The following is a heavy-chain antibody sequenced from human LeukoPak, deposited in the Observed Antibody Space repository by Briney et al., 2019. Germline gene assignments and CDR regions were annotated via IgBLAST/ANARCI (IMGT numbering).Heavy chain of an antibody. D-gene: IGHD2-21*02. J-gene: IGHJ4*02. Sequence: SVKVSCKASGGTFSSYAISWVRQAPGQGLEWMGGIIPIFGTANYAQKFQGRVTITADESTSTAYMELSSLRSEDTAVYYCARGALAYCGGDCYSRADYWGQGTLVTVSS. CDR1: GGTFSSYA. V-gene: IGHV1-69*13. CDR3: ARGALAYCGGDCYSRADY. CDR2: IIPIFGTA.